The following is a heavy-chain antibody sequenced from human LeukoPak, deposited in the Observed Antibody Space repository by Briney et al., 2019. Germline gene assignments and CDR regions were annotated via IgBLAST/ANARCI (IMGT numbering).Heavy chain of an antibody. CDR3: ARDPGEWEVPIDF. D-gene: IGHD1-26*01. J-gene: IGHJ4*02. CDR1: GFIFTNYW. CDR2: INQDGSET. Sequence: GGSLRLSCAASGFIFTNYWMSWVRQAPGKGLECVAYINQDGSETKYVDFVKGRFTISRDNAKNSLYLHMKNLRADDTAVYFCARDPGEWEVPIDFWGQGTLVAVSS. V-gene: IGHV3-7*01.